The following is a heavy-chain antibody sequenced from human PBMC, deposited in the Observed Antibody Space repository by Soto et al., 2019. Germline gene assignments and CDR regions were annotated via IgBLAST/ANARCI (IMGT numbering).Heavy chain of an antibody. V-gene: IGHV1-69*06. CDR2: IIPIFGTA. D-gene: IGHD6-13*01. J-gene: IGHJ5*02. CDR3: AASIEAAGTLVFVDP. Sequence: ASVKVSCKASGGTFSSYAISWVRQAPGQGLEWMGGIIPIFGTANYAQKFQGRVTITADKSTSTAYMELSSLRSEDTAVYYCAASIEAAGTLVFVDPWGQGTLVTAPS. CDR1: GGTFSSYA.